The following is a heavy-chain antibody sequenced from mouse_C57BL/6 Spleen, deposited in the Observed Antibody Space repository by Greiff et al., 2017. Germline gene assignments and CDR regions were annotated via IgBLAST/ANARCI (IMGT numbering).Heavy chain of an antibody. CDR3: ARGAYYGSSYGYAMDY. CDR1: GYTFTTYP. J-gene: IGHJ4*01. CDR2: FHPYNDDT. Sequence: VQLQQSGAELVKPGASVKMSCKASGYTFTTYPIEWMKQNHGKSLEWIGNFHPYNDDTKYNEKFKGKATLTVEKASSTVYLGLSRLTTDDSAVYYCARGAYYGSSYGYAMDYWGQGTSVTVSS. V-gene: IGHV1-47*01. D-gene: IGHD1-1*01.